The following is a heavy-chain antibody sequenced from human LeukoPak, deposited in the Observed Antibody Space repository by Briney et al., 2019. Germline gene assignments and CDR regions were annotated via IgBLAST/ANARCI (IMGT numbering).Heavy chain of an antibody. V-gene: IGHV1-18*01. CDR3: ARDVGPDSSGYYYTYWYFDL. D-gene: IGHD3-22*01. CDR1: GYTFTIYG. Sequence: ASVTVSFTASGYTFTIYGISWVRQAPGQGLEWMGWISAYNGNTNYAQKLQGRVTMTTDTSTSTAYMELRSLRSDDTAVYYCARDVGPDSSGYYYTYWYFDLWGRGTLVTVSS. CDR2: ISAYNGNT. J-gene: IGHJ2*01.